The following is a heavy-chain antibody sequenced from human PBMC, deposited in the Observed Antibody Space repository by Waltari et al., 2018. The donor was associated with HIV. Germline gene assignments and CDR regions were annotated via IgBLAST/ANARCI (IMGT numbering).Heavy chain of an antibody. D-gene: IGHD3-10*01. CDR3: AREVYGSGSYLDVLDY. CDR1: GGSISSSSYY. J-gene: IGHJ4*02. CDR2: IYYSGST. V-gene: IGHV4-39*07. Sequence: QLQLQESGPGLVKPSETLSLTCTVSGGSISSSSYYWGWIRQPPGKGLEWIGSIYYSGSTYYNPSLKSRVTISVDTSKNQFSLKLSSVTAADTAVYYCAREVYGSGSYLDVLDYWGQGTLVTVSS.